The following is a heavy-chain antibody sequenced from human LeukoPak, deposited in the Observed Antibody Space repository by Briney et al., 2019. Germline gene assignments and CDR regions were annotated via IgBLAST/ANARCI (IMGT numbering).Heavy chain of an antibody. D-gene: IGHD3-3*01. J-gene: IGHJ4*02. CDR3: ARDGDFWSGYYD. V-gene: IGHV4-34*01. CDR2: INHSGST. Sequence: PSETLSLTCAVYGGSFSGYYWSWIRQPPGKGLEWIGEINHSGSTNYNPSLKSRVTISVDTSKNQFSLKLSSVTAADTAVYYCARDGDFWSGYYDWGQGTLVTVSS. CDR1: GGSFSGYY.